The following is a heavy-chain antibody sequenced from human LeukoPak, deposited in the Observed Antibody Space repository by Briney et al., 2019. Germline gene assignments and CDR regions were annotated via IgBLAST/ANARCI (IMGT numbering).Heavy chain of an antibody. J-gene: IGHJ4*02. CDR2: INHSGST. D-gene: IGHD6-19*01. CDR3: ARIFVGLVKEGDY. Sequence: SETLSLTCAVYGGSFSGYYWSWIRQPPGKGLEWIGEINHSGSTNYNPSLKSRVTISVDTSKNQFSLKLSSVTAADTAVYYCARIFVGLVKEGDYWGQGTLVTVSS. V-gene: IGHV4-34*01. CDR1: GGSFSGYY.